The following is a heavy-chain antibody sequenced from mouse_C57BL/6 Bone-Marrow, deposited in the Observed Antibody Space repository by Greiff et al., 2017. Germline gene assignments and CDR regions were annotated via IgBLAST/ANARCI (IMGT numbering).Heavy chain of an antibody. CDR1: GFTFSDYG. D-gene: IGHD2-1*01. CDR3: ARDGNYSYWYFDV. J-gene: IGHJ1*03. V-gene: IGHV5-17*01. Sequence: EVKLMESGGGLVKPGGSLKLSCAASGFTFSDYGMHWVRQAPEKGLEWVAYISSGSSTIYYADTVKGRVTISRDNAKNTLFLQMTSLRSEDTAMYYCARDGNYSYWYFDVWGTGTTVTVSS. CDR2: ISSGSSTI.